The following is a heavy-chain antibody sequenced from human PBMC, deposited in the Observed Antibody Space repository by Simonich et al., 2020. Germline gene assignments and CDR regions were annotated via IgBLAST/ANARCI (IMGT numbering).Heavy chain of an antibody. D-gene: IGHD4-4*01. CDR3: ARDYSNYDAFDI. J-gene: IGHJ3*02. CDR2: NNSDGTSP. V-gene: IGHV3-74*01. Sequence: EVQLVESGGGLVQPGGSVRLACAASGFTFILYWRHWVRHAPGKGLVCVPRNNSDGTSPRYADSVKGRFTISRDNAKNTLYLQRNSLRAEDTAVYYCARDYSNYDAFDIWGQGTMVTVSS. CDR1: GFTFILYW.